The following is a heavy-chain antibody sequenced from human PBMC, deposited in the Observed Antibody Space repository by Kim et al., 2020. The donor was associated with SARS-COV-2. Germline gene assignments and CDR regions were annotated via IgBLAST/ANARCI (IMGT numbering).Heavy chain of an antibody. CDR3: AKDQTTWVATPRAFDY. D-gene: IGHD5-12*01. CDR1: GFTFSSYG. Sequence: GGSLRLSCAASGFTFSSYGMHWVRQAPGKGLEWVAVISYDGSNKYYADSVKGRFTISRDNSKNTLYLQMNSLRAEDTAVYYCAKDQTTWVATPRAFDYWGQGTLVTVSS. V-gene: IGHV3-30*18. J-gene: IGHJ4*02. CDR2: ISYDGSNK.